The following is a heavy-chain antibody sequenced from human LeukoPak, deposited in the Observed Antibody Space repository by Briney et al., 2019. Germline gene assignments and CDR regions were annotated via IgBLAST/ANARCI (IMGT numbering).Heavy chain of an antibody. J-gene: IGHJ2*01. CDR1: GFTFSSYD. V-gene: IGHV3-13*01. Sequence: GGYLRRYCAASGFTFSSYDMHWIRQATGKGLEWVSAIGTAGDTYYPGSVKGRFTISRENAKNSLYLQMNSLRAGDTAVYYCARGSGSYWYFDLWGRGTLVTVSS. CDR3: ARGSGSYWYFDL. CDR2: IGTAGDT. D-gene: IGHD1-26*01.